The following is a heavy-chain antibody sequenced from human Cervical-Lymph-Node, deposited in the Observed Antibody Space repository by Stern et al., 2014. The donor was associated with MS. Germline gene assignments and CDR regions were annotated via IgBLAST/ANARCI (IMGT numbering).Heavy chain of an antibody. J-gene: IGHJ4*02. CDR1: GYTFTGYY. V-gene: IGHV1-2*06. CDR3: ARGRVADATTFRAYFDS. CDR2: INPSSGGT. D-gene: IGHD2-15*01. Sequence: VQLVESGADVKKPGASVKVSCKASGYTFTGYYMHWVRQAPGQGLEWMRRINPSSGGTEYAQKFQGRVTMARDKSTSTAYVELSGLRSDDTAVYYCARGRVADATTFRAYFDSWGQGTLVTVSS.